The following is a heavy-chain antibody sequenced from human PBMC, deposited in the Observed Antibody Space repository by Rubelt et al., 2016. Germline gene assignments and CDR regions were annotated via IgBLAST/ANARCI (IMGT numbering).Heavy chain of an antibody. D-gene: IGHD3-3*01. Sequence: GLEWVSTTSGSGAHIYYADSVKGRFTISRDNSNNFLYLQMNSLRAEDTAVYYCARDMTVVGVATRGMDVWGQGTTVIVSS. J-gene: IGHJ6*02. CDR2: TSGSGAHI. V-gene: IGHV3-21*01. CDR3: ARDMTVVGVATRGMDV.